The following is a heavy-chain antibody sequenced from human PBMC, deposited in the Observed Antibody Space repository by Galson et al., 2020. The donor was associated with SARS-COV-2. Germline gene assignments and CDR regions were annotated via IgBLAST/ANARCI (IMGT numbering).Heavy chain of an antibody. J-gene: IGHJ3*02. CDR3: ARDGYYDSSGYYQNDAFDI. CDR1: GYTFTGYY. CDR2: INPNSGGT. Sequence: ASVKVSCKASGYTFTGYYMHWVRQAPGQGLEWMGWINPNSGGTNYAQKFQGRVTMTRDTSISTAYMELGRLRSDDTAVYYCARDGYYDSSGYYQNDAFDIWGQGTMVTVSS. V-gene: IGHV1-2*02. D-gene: IGHD3-22*01.